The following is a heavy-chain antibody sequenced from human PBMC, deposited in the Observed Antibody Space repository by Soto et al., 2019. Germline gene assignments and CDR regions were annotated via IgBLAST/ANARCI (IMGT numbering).Heavy chain of an antibody. D-gene: IGHD3-16*02. CDR3: AHRNYDYVWGSYRRYYFDY. CDR1: GFSLSTSGVG. Sequence: QITLNESGPTLVKPTQTLTLTCTFSGFSLSTSGVGVGWIRQPPGKALEWLALIYWDDDKRYSPSLKSRLTITKDTSKNQVVLTMTNMDPVDTATYYCAHRNYDYVWGSYRRYYFDYWGQGTLVTVSS. J-gene: IGHJ4*02. CDR2: IYWDDDK. V-gene: IGHV2-5*02.